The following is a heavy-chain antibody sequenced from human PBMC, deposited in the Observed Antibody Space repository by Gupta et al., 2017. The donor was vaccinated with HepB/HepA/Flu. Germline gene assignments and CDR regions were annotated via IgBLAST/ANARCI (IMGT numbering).Heavy chain of an antibody. J-gene: IGHJ4*02. CDR1: GFSVTTSGVG. V-gene: IGHV2-5*04. Sequence: QITLKESGPPLVRPTQTLTLTCPFSGFSVTTSGVGVGWVRQPQKKALEWLTLIYWDDDKRYTPSLKSRITIAKDASKNQVILTMANVDPADTGTYFCIHTSASSLAFYYWGQGVQFTVSS. CDR3: IHTSASSLAFYY. CDR2: IYWDDDK. D-gene: IGHD2-15*01.